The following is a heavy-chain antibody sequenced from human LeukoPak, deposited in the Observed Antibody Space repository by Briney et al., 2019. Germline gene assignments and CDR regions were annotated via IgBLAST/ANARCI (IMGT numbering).Heavy chain of an antibody. CDR3: VREGGGAFDI. J-gene: IGHJ3*02. Sequence: GGSLRLSCVASGFTLSGLTMHCVRQAPGKGLEWVAFTSHDGNNEYYADSVQGRFTISRDESKSSLYLQMNSLGAEDTSVYYCVREGGGAFDIWGQGTMVIVSS. V-gene: IGHV3-30*01. D-gene: IGHD3-16*01. CDR1: GFTLSGLT. CDR2: TSHDGNNE.